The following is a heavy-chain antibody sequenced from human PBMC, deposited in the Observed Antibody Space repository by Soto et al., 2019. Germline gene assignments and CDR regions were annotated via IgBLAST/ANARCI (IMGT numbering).Heavy chain of an antibody. V-gene: IGHV3-23*01. CDR2: ITGNSAFT. D-gene: IGHD3-16*01. CDR3: ARNRDYDYDAFDV. CDR1: GFTFNRNA. Sequence: GGSLRLSCAGSGFTFNRNAMSWVRQAPGKGLEWVSGITGNSAFTYYADSVKGRFIISRDNSKNTLYLQINTLRVEDTAVYYCARNRDYDYDAFDVWGQGTVVTVSS. J-gene: IGHJ3*01.